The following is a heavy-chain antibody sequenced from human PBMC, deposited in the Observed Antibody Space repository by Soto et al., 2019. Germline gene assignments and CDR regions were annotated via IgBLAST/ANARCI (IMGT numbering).Heavy chain of an antibody. Sequence: QVQLVQSGAEVKKSGASVKVSCKPSGYSFSDYFIQWVRQAPGQGLEWVAWINPKTAATNYAKKFQGRVSVTWDTSSTTAYMELTSLRPDDTAVYYCARIKWGLNYYNGMDVWGQGPTVIVSS. V-gene: IGHV1-2*02. CDR2: INPKTAAT. J-gene: IGHJ6*02. CDR3: ARIKWGLNYYNGMDV. CDR1: GYSFSDYF. D-gene: IGHD1-26*01.